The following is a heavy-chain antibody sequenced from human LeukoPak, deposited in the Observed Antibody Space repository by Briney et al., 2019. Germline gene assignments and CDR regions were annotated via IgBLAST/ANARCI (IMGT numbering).Heavy chain of an antibody. CDR2: ISAYNGNT. Sequence: ASVRVSCKASGYTFTSYGISWVRQAPGQGLEWMGWISAYNGNTNYAQRLQGRVTKTTDTSTSTAYMELRSLRSDDTAVYYCAREKMDTAMVMYYYYGMDVWGQGTTVTVSS. CDR1: GYTFTSYG. J-gene: IGHJ6*02. CDR3: AREKMDTAMVMYYYYGMDV. V-gene: IGHV1-18*01. D-gene: IGHD5-18*01.